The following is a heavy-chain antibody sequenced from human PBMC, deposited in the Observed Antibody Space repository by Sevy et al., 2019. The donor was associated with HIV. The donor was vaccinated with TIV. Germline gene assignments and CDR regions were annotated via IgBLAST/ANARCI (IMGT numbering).Heavy chain of an antibody. J-gene: IGHJ3*02. CDR2: ISYDGGNK. CDR3: AKPGKFSGSYLDAFDI. Sequence: GESLKISCAASGFTFSKYGMHWVRQAPGKGLEWVAVISYDGGNKYYADSVKGRFTISKDNFKNTIYLQMNSLRAEDTAIYYCAKPGKFSGSYLDAFDIWGQGTMVTVSS. D-gene: IGHD1-26*01. V-gene: IGHV3-30*18. CDR1: GFTFSKYG.